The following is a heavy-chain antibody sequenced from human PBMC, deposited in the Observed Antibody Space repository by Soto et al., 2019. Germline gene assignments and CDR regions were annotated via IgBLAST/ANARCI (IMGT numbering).Heavy chain of an antibody. CDR1: GYSFRNYW. D-gene: IGHD3-10*01. CDR3: ARPYFYGSGKIPDAFDI. V-gene: IGHV5-51*01. CDR2: IYPDDSDT. J-gene: IGHJ3*02. Sequence: GESLKISCKGSGYSFRNYWIAWVRQMPGKGLEWMGIIYPDDSDTKYSPSFQGQVTISADKSISTAYLQWSGLKASDTAMYYCARPYFYGSGKIPDAFDIWGQGTMVTVSS.